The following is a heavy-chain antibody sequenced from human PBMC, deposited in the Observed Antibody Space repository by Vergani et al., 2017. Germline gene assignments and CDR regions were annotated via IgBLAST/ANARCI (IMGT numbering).Heavy chain of an antibody. CDR3: ARAIGADGDYRYWYFDL. V-gene: IGHV3-7*01. CDR1: GFSFRGHG. D-gene: IGHD4-17*01. CDR2: IKQDGSEK. Sequence: VHLVESGGGVVQPGRSLTLSCVASGFSFRGHGMHWVRQAPGKGLEWVANIKQDGSEKYYVDSVKGRFTISSDNAKNSLYLQMNSLRAEDTAVYYCARAIGADGDYRYWYFDLWGRGTLVTVSS. J-gene: IGHJ2*01.